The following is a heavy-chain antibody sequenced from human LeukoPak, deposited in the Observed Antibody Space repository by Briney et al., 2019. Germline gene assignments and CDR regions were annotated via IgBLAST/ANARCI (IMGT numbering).Heavy chain of an antibody. V-gene: IGHV3-21*01. CDR3: ARAESGYRDY. CDR1: GFTFSSYS. CDR2: ISSSSSYI. Sequence: PGGSLRLSCATSGFTFSSYSMNWVRQAPGKGLEWVSSISSSSSYIYYADSVKGRFTISRDNAKNSLYLQMNSLRAEDTAVYYCARAESGYRDYWGQGTLVTVSS. J-gene: IGHJ4*02. D-gene: IGHD3-3*01.